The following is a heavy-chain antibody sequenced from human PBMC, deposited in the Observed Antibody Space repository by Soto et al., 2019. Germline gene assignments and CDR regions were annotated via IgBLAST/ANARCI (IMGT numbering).Heavy chain of an antibody. CDR1: GGTFSSYA. D-gene: IGHD1-26*01. CDR3: ARVSYSGSYPLGY. CDR2: IIPIFGTA. Sequence: GASVKVSCKASGGTFSSYAISWVRQAPGQGLEWMGGIIPIFGTANYAQKFQGRVTITADESTSTAYMELSSLRSEDTAVYYCARVSYSGSYPLGYWGQGTLVTVSS. J-gene: IGHJ4*02. V-gene: IGHV1-69*13.